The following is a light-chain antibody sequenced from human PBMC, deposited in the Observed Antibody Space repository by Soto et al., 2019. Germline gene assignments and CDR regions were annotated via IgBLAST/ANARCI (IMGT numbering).Light chain of an antibody. J-gene: IGLJ1*01. Sequence: QSDLTKPASVSGSPGQSLTISCPGTNSDVGSYNLVSWYQQHPGKAPKLMIYEGSKRPSGVSNRFSGSKSGNTASLTISGLQAEDEADYYCCSYAGSSTFVFVFGTGTKVTVL. CDR1: NSDVGSYNL. V-gene: IGLV2-23*03. CDR3: CSYAGSSTFVFV. CDR2: EGS.